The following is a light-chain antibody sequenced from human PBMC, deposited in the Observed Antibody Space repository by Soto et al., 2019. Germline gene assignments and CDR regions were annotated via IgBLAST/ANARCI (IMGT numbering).Light chain of an antibody. Sequence: QPVLTQAPSASASLGSSVKLTCTLSSGHSSYAIAWHQQQPEKGPRYLMKLDSDGSHTKGEAIPDRFSGSSSGAERYLTISSLQSEDEADYYCQPWGPGIHVVFGIGPKLPVL. J-gene: IGLJ2*01. CDR3: QPWGPGIHVV. V-gene: IGLV4-69*01. CDR2: LDSDGSH. CDR1: SGHSSYA.